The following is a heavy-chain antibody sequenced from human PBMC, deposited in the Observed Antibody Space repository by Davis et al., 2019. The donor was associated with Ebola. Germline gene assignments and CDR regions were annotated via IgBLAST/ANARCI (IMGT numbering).Heavy chain of an antibody. CDR2: ISSSSSYI. J-gene: IGHJ4*02. V-gene: IGHV3-21*01. CDR3: ATMALGGRGEFDY. Sequence: PGGSLRLSCAASGFTFSSYSMNWVRQAPGKGLEWVSSISSSSSYIYYADPVKGRFTISRDNAKNSLYLQMNSLRAEDTAVYYCATMALGGRGEFDYWGQGTLVTVSS. CDR1: GFTFSSYS. D-gene: IGHD3-10*01.